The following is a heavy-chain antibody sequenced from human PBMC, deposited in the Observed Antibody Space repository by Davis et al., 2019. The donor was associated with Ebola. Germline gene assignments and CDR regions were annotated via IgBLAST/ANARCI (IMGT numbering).Heavy chain of an antibody. D-gene: IGHD3-3*01. Sequence: SGPTLVKPTQTLTLTCTFSGFSLSTTGMCVSWIRQPPGQALEWLARIDWDDDKYYSTSLKTRLTISKETSKNQVVLTMTNMDPVDTATYYCARIPFWSGYYPPYGMDVWGQGTTVTVSS. CDR2: IDWDDDK. V-gene: IGHV2-70*11. J-gene: IGHJ6*02. CDR1: GFSLSTTGMC. CDR3: ARIPFWSGYYPPYGMDV.